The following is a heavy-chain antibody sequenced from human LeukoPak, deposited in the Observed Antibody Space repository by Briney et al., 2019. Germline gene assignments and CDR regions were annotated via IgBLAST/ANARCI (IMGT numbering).Heavy chain of an antibody. CDR2: IYHSGST. V-gene: IGHV4-4*02. D-gene: IGHD5-18*01. CDR1: GGSISSSNW. Sequence: SGTLSLTCAVSGGSISSSNWWSWVRQPPGKGLEWIGEIYHSGSTNYNPSLKSRVTISVDKSKNQFSLKLSSVTAAGTAVYYCAREDTAMDQHWGFSWGQGTLVTVSS. J-gene: IGHJ5*02. CDR3: AREDTAMDQHWGFS.